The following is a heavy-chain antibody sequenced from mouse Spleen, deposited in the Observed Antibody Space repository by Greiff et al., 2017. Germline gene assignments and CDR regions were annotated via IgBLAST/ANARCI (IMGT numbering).Heavy chain of an antibody. Sequence: VQLQQPGAELVKPGASVKLSCKASGYTFTSYWMQWVKQRPGQGLEWIGEIDPSDSYTNYNQKFKGKATLTVDTSSSTAYMQLSSLTSEDSAVYYWARGELRLRAMDYWGQGTSVTGSS. J-gene: IGHJ4*01. D-gene: IGHD3-2*02. V-gene: IGHV1-50*01. CDR1: GYTFTSYW. CDR3: ARGELRLRAMDY. CDR2: IDPSDSYT.